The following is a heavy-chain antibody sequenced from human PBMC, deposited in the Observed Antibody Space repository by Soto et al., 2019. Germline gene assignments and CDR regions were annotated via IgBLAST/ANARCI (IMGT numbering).Heavy chain of an antibody. CDR2: IYQSETT. CDR1: GDSISSSHW. D-gene: IGHD3-16*01. Sequence: QVQLQESGPGLVKPSGTLSLTCAVSGDSISSSHWWTWVRQPPGKGLEWIGEIYQSETTNYNPSRKSRVTISGDKSKNQFSLKLSSVTAADTAVYFCASGRGNTGYYGMDVWGQGTTVTVSS. V-gene: IGHV4-4*02. J-gene: IGHJ6*02. CDR3: ASGRGNTGYYGMDV.